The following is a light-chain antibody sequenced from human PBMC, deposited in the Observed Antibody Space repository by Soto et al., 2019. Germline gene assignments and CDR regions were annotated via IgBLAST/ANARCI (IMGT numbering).Light chain of an antibody. CDR3: SSYTSSITPYV. J-gene: IGLJ1*01. V-gene: IGLV2-14*01. CDR1: SSDVGGYNY. CDR2: EVS. Sequence: QSALTQPASVSGSPGQSITISCTGTSSDVGGYNYVSWYQQHPGKAPKLMIYEVSNRPSGVSNRFSGSKSGNAAYLTISGLHADDEAEYYCSSYTSSITPYVFGTGAKLTVL.